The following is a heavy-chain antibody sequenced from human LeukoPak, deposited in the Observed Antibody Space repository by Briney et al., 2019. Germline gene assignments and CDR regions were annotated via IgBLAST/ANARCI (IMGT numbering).Heavy chain of an antibody. Sequence: LPGGSLRLSCAASGFTFSSYWMSWVRQAPGKGLEWVANIKQDGSEKYYVDSVKGRFTISRDNAKNSLYLQMNSLRAEDTAVYYCAKLGYCSGSSCSNGRDFDSWGQGTLVTVSS. D-gene: IGHD2-15*01. CDR1: GFTFSSYW. CDR2: IKQDGSEK. J-gene: IGHJ4*02. V-gene: IGHV3-7*01. CDR3: AKLGYCSGSSCSNGRDFDS.